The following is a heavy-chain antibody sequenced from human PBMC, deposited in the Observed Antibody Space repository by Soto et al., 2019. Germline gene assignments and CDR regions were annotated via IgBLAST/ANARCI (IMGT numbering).Heavy chain of an antibody. Sequence: SVKVSCKASGGTFSSYAISWVRQAPGQGLERMGGIIPIFGTANYAQKFQGRVTITADESTSTAYMELSSLRSEDTAVYYFAIKVVVAAAHYYYYGMDVWGQGTTVTVSS. V-gene: IGHV1-69*13. J-gene: IGHJ6*02. CDR1: GGTFSSYA. D-gene: IGHD2-15*01. CDR3: AIKVVVAAAHYYYYGMDV. CDR2: IIPIFGTA.